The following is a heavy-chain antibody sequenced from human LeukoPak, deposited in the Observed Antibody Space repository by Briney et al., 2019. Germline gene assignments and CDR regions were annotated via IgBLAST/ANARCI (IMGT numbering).Heavy chain of an antibody. V-gene: IGHV3-33*01. J-gene: IGHJ4*02. Sequence: GGSLSLYCAASGFTFSSYGMHWVREAPGKGVEWVAVIWYDGSNKYYADSVKGRFTISRDNSKNTLYLQMNSLRAEDTAVYYCAREYYDSSGSYYFDYWGQGTLVTVSS. CDR2: IWYDGSNK. D-gene: IGHD3-22*01. CDR3: AREYYDSSGSYYFDY. CDR1: GFTFSSYG.